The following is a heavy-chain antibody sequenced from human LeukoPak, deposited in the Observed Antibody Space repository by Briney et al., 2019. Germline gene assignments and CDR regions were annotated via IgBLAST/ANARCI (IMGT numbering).Heavy chain of an antibody. CDR1: GFTFSSYW. Sequence: GGSLRLSCAASGFTFSSYWMSWVRQAPGKGLEWVVNIKQDGSEKYYVDSVKGRFTISRDNAKNSLYLQMNSLRAEDTAVYYCARASDYDFWSGSAEKFDYWGQGTLVTVSS. J-gene: IGHJ4*02. V-gene: IGHV3-7*01. D-gene: IGHD3-3*01. CDR2: IKQDGSEK. CDR3: ARASDYDFWSGSAEKFDY.